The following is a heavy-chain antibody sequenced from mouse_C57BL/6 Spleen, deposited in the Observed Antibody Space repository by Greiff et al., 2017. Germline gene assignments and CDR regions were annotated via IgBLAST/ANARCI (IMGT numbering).Heavy chain of an antibody. J-gene: IGHJ4*01. V-gene: IGHV5-17*01. D-gene: IGHD1-1*01. CDR1: GFTFSDYG. Sequence: EVKLVESGGGLVKPGGSLKLSCAASGFTFSDYGMHWVRQAPEKGLEWVAYISSGSSTIYYADTVKGRFTISRDNAKNTLFLQMTSLRAEDTAMYYGARQGTTVVEGAMDYWGQGTSVTVAT. CDR3: ARQGTTVVEGAMDY. CDR2: ISSGSSTI.